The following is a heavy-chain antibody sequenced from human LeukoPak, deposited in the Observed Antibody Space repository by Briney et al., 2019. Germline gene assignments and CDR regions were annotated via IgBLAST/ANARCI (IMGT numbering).Heavy chain of an antibody. V-gene: IGHV3-53*01. D-gene: IGHD4-11*01. CDR1: GFTVSSNY. CDR2: IYSGGST. CDR3: ASSTFYSNYRKYYYYYGMDV. Sequence: PGGSLRLSCAASGFTVSSNYMSWVRQAPGKGLEWVSVIYSGGSTYYADSVKGRFTISRDNSKNTLYLQMNSLRAEDTAVYYCASSTFYSNYRKYYYYYGMDVWGQGTTVTVSS. J-gene: IGHJ6*02.